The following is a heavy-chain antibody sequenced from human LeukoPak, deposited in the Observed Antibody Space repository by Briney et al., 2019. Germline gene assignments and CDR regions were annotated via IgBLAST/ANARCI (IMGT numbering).Heavy chain of an antibody. CDR3: ARGQGVVPAAMPALHAFDI. Sequence: SSETLSLTCTVSGYSISSGYYWGWIRQPPGKGLEWIGSIYHSGSTYYNPSLKSRVTISVDTSKNQFSLKLSSVTAADTAVYYCARGQGVVPAAMPALHAFDIWGQGTMVTVSS. CDR2: IYHSGST. CDR1: GYSISSGYY. V-gene: IGHV4-38-2*02. J-gene: IGHJ3*02. D-gene: IGHD2-2*01.